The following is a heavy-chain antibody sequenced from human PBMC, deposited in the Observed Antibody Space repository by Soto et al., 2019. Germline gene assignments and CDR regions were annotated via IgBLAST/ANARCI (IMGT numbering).Heavy chain of an antibody. D-gene: IGHD5-18*01. Sequence: GESLKISCKGSGYSFTNYWIGWVRQMPGKGLEWMGIIYPGDSDTRYSPSFQGQVSMSADKSISTAYLQWSSLKASDTAMYYCARVDWDTSMVTFSYWGQGTPVTVSS. CDR1: GYSFTNYW. V-gene: IGHV5-51*01. J-gene: IGHJ4*02. CDR2: IYPGDSDT. CDR3: ARVDWDTSMVTFSY.